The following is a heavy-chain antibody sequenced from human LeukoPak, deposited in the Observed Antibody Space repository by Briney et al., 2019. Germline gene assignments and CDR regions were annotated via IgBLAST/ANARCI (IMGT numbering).Heavy chain of an antibody. CDR1: GFTFSSYS. D-gene: IGHD3-22*01. CDR3: ARPDYYDSSGGAAFDP. CDR2: ISSSGSTL. Sequence: GGSLRLSCAASGFTFSSYSMNWVRQAPGKGVEWVSYISSSGSTLYYADSLKGRFTISRDNAKNSLYLQMNSLRAEDTAVYYCARPDYYDSSGGAAFDPWGQGTLVTVSS. J-gene: IGHJ5*02. V-gene: IGHV3-48*04.